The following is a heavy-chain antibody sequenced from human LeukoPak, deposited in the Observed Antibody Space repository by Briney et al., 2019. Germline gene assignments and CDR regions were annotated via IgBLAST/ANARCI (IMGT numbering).Heavy chain of an antibody. V-gene: IGHV3-7*01. CDR3: ARAVAVAGYNWFDP. CDR1: GFTFSSYW. Sequence: PGGSLRLSCAASGFTFSSYWMSWVRQAPGKGLEWVANIKQDGSEKYYVDSVKGRFTISRDNAKNSLYLQMNSLRAEDTAVYYCARAVAVAGYNWFDPWGQGTLVTVSS. CDR2: IKQDGSEK. J-gene: IGHJ5*02. D-gene: IGHD6-19*01.